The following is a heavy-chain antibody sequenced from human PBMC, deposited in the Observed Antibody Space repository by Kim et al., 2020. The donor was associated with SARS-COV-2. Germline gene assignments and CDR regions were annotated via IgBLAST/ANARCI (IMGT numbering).Heavy chain of an antibody. CDR3: AKGDLRRYSSSTPYYFDY. Sequence: GGSLRLSCAASGFTFGDYAMHWVRQAPGKGLEWVSGISWNSGSIGYADSVKGRFTISRDNAKNSLYLQMNSLRAEDTALYYCAKGDLRRYSSSTPYYFDYWGQGTLVTVSS. CDR1: GFTFGDYA. CDR2: ISWNSGSI. J-gene: IGHJ4*02. V-gene: IGHV3-9*01. D-gene: IGHD6-6*01.